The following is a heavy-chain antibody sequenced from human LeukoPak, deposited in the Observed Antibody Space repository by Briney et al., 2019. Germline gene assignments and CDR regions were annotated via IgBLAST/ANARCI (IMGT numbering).Heavy chain of an antibody. Sequence: SETLSLTCTVSGGSINTYYWSWIRQPPGKGLEWIGEINHSGSTNYNPSLKSRVTISVDTSKNQFSLRLSSVTAADTAVYYCATRDVWGQGTTVTVSS. CDR3: ATRDV. V-gene: IGHV4-34*01. J-gene: IGHJ6*02. CDR2: INHSGST. CDR1: GGSINTYY.